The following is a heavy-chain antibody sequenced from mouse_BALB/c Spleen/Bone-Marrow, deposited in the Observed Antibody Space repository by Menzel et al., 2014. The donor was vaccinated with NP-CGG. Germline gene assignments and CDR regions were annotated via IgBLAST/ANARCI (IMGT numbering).Heavy chain of an antibody. J-gene: IGHJ2*01. CDR3: ARPDYYGYLNY. CDR1: VFVFSRYW. V-gene: IGHV4-1*02. Sequence: LMESGGSLKLSCAASVFVFSRYWMSWVRQAPGKGLEWIGEINPDSRTINYSPSLKDKFIISRDNAKNTLYLRLNKVRSEDTALYYCARPDYYGYLNYWGQGTTLTVSS. CDR2: INPDSRTI. D-gene: IGHD1-1*01.